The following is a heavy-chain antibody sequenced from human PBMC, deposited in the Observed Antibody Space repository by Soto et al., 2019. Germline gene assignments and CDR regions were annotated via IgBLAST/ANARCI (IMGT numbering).Heavy chain of an antibody. CDR3: ARDRITMKKGLQP. D-gene: IGHD3-22*01. V-gene: IGHV3-33*01. J-gene: IGHJ5*02. Sequence: QVQLVESGGGVVQPGRSLRLSCAASGFTFSSYGMHWVRQAPGKGLEWVAVIWYDGSNKYYADSVKGRFTISRDNSKNTLYLQMNSLRAEATAVYYCARDRITMKKGLQPWGQGTLVTVSS. CDR1: GFTFSSYG. CDR2: IWYDGSNK.